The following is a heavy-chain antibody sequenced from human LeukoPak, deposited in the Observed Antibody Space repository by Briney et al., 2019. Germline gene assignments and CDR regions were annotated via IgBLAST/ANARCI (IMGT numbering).Heavy chain of an antibody. J-gene: IGHJ6*02. D-gene: IGHD1-26*01. CDR2: ISAYSGNT. CDR3: ARNGSWTGYYYYGLDV. V-gene: IGHV1-18*01. CDR1: GYTFTSYG. Sequence: ASVKVSCKASGYTFTSYGISWVRQAPGQGLEWMGWISAYSGNTNYPQKLQGRVTMTTDTSTSTAYMELRSLRSDDTAVYYCARNGSWTGYYYYGLDVWGQGTTVTVSS.